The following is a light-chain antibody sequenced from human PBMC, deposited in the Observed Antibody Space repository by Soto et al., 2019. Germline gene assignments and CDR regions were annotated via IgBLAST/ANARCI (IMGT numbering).Light chain of an antibody. CDR3: QHLDSYST. J-gene: IGKJ5*01. V-gene: IGKV1-9*01. CDR2: AAS. Sequence: DILLTQSPSFLSASVGDRVTITCRASQGISSYLAWYQQKPGKAPKLLIYAASTLQSGVPSRFSGSGSGTEFTLTISSLQPEDFATYYCQHLDSYSTFGQGTRLEMK. CDR1: QGISSY.